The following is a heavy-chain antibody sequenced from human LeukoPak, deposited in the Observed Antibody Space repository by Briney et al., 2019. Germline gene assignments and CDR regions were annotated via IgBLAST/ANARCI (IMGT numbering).Heavy chain of an antibody. Sequence: SETLSLTCSVSGGSTRSGRHHWAWVRQPPGKGLEFIGSLDESGRPYYNAPLKSRVTISEDSSGKQFSLNLSSVTAADTTVYYCARDLGGYPFFMDVWGRGTTVIVSS. CDR1: GGSTRSGRHH. J-gene: IGHJ6*03. CDR3: ARDLGGYPFFMDV. CDR2: LDESGRP. V-gene: IGHV4-39*07. D-gene: IGHD2-15*01.